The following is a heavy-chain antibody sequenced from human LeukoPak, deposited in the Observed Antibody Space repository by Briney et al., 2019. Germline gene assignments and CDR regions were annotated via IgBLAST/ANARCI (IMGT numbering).Heavy chain of an antibody. V-gene: IGHV3-30*02. D-gene: IGHD3-3*01. CDR1: GFAFNIYA. Sequence: PGGSLRLSCAASGFAFNIYAMHWVRQAPGKGLEWITFIRSGGNTKYYADSVKGRFTVSRDNSKKTLYLQMNDLRDDDTAVYYCAKDERFPLMEVWXRGTTVTVSS. CDR3: AKDERFPLMEV. J-gene: IGHJ6*03. CDR2: IRSGGNTK.